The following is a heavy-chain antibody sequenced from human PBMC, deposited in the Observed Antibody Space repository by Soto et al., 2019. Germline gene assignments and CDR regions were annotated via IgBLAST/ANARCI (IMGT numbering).Heavy chain of an antibody. V-gene: IGHV4-59*08. D-gene: IGHD4-17*01. CDR1: GGSISSYY. Sequence: SETLSLTCTVSGGSISSYYWSWIRQPPGKGLEWIGYIYYSGSTNYNPSLKSRVTISVDTSKNQFSLKLSSVTAADTAVYHCARHLSHGDLPYYMDVWGKGTTVTVSS. CDR3: ARHLSHGDLPYYMDV. J-gene: IGHJ6*03. CDR2: IYYSGST.